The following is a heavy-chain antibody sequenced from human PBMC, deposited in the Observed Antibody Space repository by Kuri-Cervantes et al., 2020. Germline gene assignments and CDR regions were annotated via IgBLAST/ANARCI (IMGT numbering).Heavy chain of an antibody. CDR2: ISYDGSNK. J-gene: IGHJ1*01. D-gene: IGHD2-21*02. Sequence: LSLTCAASGFTFSSYAMHWVRQAPGKGLEWVAVISYDGSNKYYADSVKGRFTISRDNSKNTLYLQMNSLRAEDTAVYYCAKDQSVVVTNEYFQHWGQGTLVTVSS. CDR1: GFTFSSYA. CDR3: AKDQSVVVTNEYFQH. V-gene: IGHV3-30*01.